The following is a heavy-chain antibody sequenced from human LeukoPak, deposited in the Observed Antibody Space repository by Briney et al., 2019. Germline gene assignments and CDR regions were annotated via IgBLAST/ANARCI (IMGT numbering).Heavy chain of an antibody. D-gene: IGHD3-16*02. CDR1: GFTFSSYA. CDR3: ARHDSFIPY. J-gene: IGHJ4*02. Sequence: GGSLRLSCAASGFTFSSYAMSWVRQARGKGLEWVSAISGSGGSTYYADSVKGRFTISRDNSKNTLYLQMNNLRAEDTAVYFCARHDSFIPYWGQGTLVTVTS. V-gene: IGHV3-23*01. CDR2: ISGSGGST.